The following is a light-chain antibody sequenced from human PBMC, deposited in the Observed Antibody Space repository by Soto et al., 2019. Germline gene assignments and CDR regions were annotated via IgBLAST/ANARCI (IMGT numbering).Light chain of an antibody. V-gene: IGKV1-5*01. CDR1: QSIGDS. CDR3: QQYNSYSEA. J-gene: IGKJ1*01. Sequence: DIQMTQSPSTLSASVGDRVTITCRASQSIGDSLAWYQQKPGKAPYLLISDVSSLERGVPSRFSGSGSGTEFTLTISSMQPDDFATFDCQQYNSYSEAFGQGTKVDI. CDR2: DVS.